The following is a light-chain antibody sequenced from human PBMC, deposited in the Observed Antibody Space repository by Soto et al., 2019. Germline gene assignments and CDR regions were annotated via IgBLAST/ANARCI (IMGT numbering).Light chain of an antibody. J-gene: IGLJ1*01. Sequence: QSALTQSPSASGTPGQRVTISCSGSASNIGSKAVNWYQQFPGTAPKLIIYRTVERPSGVPARFYGSKSGTSASLAINGLQSEDEADYYCAAWDDREDEYVFGTGTKLTVL. CDR1: ASNIGSKA. CDR3: AAWDDREDEYV. V-gene: IGLV1-44*01. CDR2: RTV.